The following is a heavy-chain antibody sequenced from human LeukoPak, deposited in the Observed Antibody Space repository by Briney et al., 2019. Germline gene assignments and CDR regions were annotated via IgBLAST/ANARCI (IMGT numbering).Heavy chain of an antibody. D-gene: IGHD4-11*01. CDR3: AREVTGN. V-gene: IGHV4-38-2*02. J-gene: IGHJ4*02. CDR1: GYSISSGYY. CDR2: IYHSGST. Sequence: SETLSLTCTVSGYSISSGYYWGWIRQAPGRGLEWIGSIYHSGSTYYNPSLKSRVTISVDTSKNQFSLKLSSVTAEDTAVYYCAREVTGNWGQGTLVTVSS.